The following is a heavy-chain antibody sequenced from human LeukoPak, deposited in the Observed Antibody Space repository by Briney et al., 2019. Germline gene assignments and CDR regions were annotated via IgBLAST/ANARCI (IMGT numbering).Heavy chain of an antibody. CDR1: GGSISGGDYS. CDR2: IYHSGST. CDR3: ARISLDGIDV. V-gene: IGHV4-30-2*01. J-gene: IGHJ6*02. Sequence: PSETLSLTCAVSGGSISGGDYSWTWIRQPPGKGLEWIGYIYHSGSTYYNPSLKNRVAISVDRSKNHFSLELSSVTAADTAVYYCARISLDGIDVWGQGTTVTVSS.